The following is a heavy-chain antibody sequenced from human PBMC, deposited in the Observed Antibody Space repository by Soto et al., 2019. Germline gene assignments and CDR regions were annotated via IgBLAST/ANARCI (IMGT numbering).Heavy chain of an antibody. V-gene: IGHV3-73*01. J-gene: IGHJ4*02. CDR3: TSRRDWTAVDPLDY. Sequence: PGGSLRLSCSASGFTFSDSAMHWVRQASGKGLEWVGRIRNKGNNYATAYTASVKGRFTISRDDSKNTVYLQMNSLKIDDTAVYYSTSRRDWTAVDPLDYWGLGTLVTVSS. CDR1: GFTFSDSA. D-gene: IGHD5-18*01. CDR2: IRNKGNNYAT.